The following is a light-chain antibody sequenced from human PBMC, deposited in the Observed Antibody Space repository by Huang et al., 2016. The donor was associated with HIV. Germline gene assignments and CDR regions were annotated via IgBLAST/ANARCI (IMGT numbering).Light chain of an antibody. V-gene: IGKV1-39*01. CDR1: QSISSY. CDR2: ATS. J-gene: IGKJ1*01. CDR3: QQSYSTPRT. Sequence: DIQMTQSPSSLSASVGDRVTITCRASQSISSYLNWYHLKPGKAPKLLIYATSTLQSGVPSRFSGSGSGTDFTLTIRSLQPEDFATYYCQQSYSTPRTFGQGTKVEIK.